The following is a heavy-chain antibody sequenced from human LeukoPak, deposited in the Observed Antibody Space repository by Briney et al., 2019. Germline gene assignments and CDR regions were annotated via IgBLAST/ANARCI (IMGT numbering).Heavy chain of an antibody. CDR1: GYTFTFFH. D-gene: IGHD3-16*01. Sequence: ASVTVSCTASGYTFTFFHIHWVRHAPGQGLEYMGWINPNSGDTNYAQKFQGRVTMTRDTSISTAYMELSSLRFDDTAVYYCTTSPGDPFDYWGQGTLVTVSS. V-gene: IGHV1-2*02. J-gene: IGHJ4*02. CDR3: TTSPGDPFDY. CDR2: INPNSGDT.